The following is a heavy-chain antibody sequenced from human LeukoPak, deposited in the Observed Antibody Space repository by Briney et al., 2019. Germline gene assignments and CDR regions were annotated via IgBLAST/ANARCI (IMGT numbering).Heavy chain of an antibody. J-gene: IGHJ4*02. CDR2: ISSSGSTI. V-gene: IGHV3-48*03. D-gene: IGHD3-9*01. Sequence: GGSLRLSCVASGFTFSSYEMNWVRQAPGKGLEWVSYISSSGSTIYYADSVKGRFTISRDNSKNTLFLQMNSLRVEDTALYYCSKWGDYDVLTGYYDSDFWGQGTLVTVSS. CDR1: GFTFSSYE. CDR3: SKWGDYDVLTGYYDSDF.